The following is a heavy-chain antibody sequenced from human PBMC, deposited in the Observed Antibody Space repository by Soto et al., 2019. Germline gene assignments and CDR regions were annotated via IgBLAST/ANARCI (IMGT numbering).Heavy chain of an antibody. J-gene: IGHJ4*02. CDR2: ISAYNGNT. D-gene: IGHD6-13*01. CDR3: ARDRGSSWYLGPDY. V-gene: IGHV1-18*01. Sequence: QVQLVQSGAEVKKPGASVKVSCKASGYTFTSYGISWVRQAPGQGLEWMGWISAYNGNTNYAQKRQCRVTMTTATSTSTAYMELRSMRSDDTAVYYCARDRGSSWYLGPDYWGQGTLVTVSS. CDR1: GYTFTSYG.